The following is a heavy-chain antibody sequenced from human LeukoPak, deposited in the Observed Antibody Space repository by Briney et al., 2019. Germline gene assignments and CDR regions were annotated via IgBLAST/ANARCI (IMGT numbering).Heavy chain of an antibody. D-gene: IGHD3-3*01. CDR2: NSYIGAT. CDR1: VGILSSRKNI. Sequence: SETLSLTCTVSVGILSSRKNIWGWTRQPPGKGLEWFGSNSYIGATSYNPSLRSRVTISVDTSKNQFSLILNSVTAADTAVYYCARGDDDVWSGYYLYYYYYGMDVWGQGTTVTVSS. V-gene: IGHV4-39*01. CDR3: ARGDDDVWSGYYLYYYYYGMDV. J-gene: IGHJ6*02.